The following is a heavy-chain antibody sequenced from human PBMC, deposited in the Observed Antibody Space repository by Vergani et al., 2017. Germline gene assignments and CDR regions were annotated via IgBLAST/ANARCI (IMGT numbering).Heavy chain of an antibody. J-gene: IGHJ1*01. D-gene: IGHD4-17*01. V-gene: IGHV3-30*02. CDR1: GFTFSNYG. Sequence: QVHLVESGGGVVQPGGSLRLSCAASGFTFSNYGMHWVRQAPGKGLEWVAFIRYDGSNKYYADSVKGRFTISRDNSKNTLYLQMNSLRAEDTAVYHCAKTLDPFGHGDYEGSGNWGQGTLVTVSS. CDR2: IRYDGSNK. CDR3: AKTLDPFGHGDYEGSGN.